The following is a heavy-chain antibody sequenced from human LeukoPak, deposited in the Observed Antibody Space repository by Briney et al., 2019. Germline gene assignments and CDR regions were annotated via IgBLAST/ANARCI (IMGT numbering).Heavy chain of an antibody. V-gene: IGHV3-66*01. CDR1: GFTVSSNY. Sequence: GGSLRLSCAASGFTVSSNYMSWVRQAPGKGLEWVSVIYSGGSTYYADSVKGRFTTSRDNSKNTLYLQMNSLRAEDTAVYYCAREKSTVTGAFDIWGQGTMVTVSS. J-gene: IGHJ3*02. CDR3: AREKSTVTGAFDI. D-gene: IGHD4-17*01. CDR2: IYSGGST.